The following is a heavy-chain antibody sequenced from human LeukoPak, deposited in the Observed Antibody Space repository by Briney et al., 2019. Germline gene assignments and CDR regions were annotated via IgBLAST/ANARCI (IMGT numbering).Heavy chain of an antibody. CDR2: IIPIFGTA. D-gene: IGHD3-3*01. CDR3: ASHTIFGVVIEPYYYYGMDV. Sequence: SVKVSCKASGGTFSSYAISWVRQAPGQGLEWMGGIIPIFGTANYAQKFQGRVTITADESTSTAYMELSSLRSEDTAVYYCASHTIFGVVIEPYYYYGMDVWGQGTTVTVSS. V-gene: IGHV1-69*13. J-gene: IGHJ6*02. CDR1: GGTFSSYA.